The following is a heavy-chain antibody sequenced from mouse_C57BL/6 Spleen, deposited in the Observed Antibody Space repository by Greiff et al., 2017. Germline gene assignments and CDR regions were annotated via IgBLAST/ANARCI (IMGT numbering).Heavy chain of an antibody. J-gene: IGHJ4*01. CDR2: INPSTGGT. Sequence: VQLQQPGPELVKPGASVKISCKASGYSFTGYYMNWVKQSPEKSLEWIGEINPSTGGTTYNQKFKAKATLTVDKSSSTAYMQLKSLTSEDSAVYYCARQAQATDYAMDYWGQGTSVTVSS. D-gene: IGHD3-2*02. V-gene: IGHV1-42*01. CDR1: GYSFTGYY. CDR3: ARQAQATDYAMDY.